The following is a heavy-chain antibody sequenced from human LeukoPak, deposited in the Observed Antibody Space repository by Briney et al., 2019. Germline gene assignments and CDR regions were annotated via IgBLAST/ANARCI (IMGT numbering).Heavy chain of an antibody. V-gene: IGHV3-21*04. CDR1: GFTFSSYS. CDR3: AKDSSGWYESAFDI. J-gene: IGHJ3*02. D-gene: IGHD6-19*01. CDR2: ISSSSSYI. Sequence: PGGSLRLSCAASGFTFSSYSMNWVRQAPGKGLEWVSSISSSSSYIYYANSVQGRFTISRDNSKNTLYLQMNSLRAEDTAVYYCAKDSSGWYESAFDIWGQGTMVTVSS.